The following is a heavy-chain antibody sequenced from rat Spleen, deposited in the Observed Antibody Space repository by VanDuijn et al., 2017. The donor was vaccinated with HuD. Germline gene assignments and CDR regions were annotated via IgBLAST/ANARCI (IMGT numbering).Heavy chain of an antibody. CDR3: TREDYDGTYYAVYVMDA. CDR1: GFTFNNYW. D-gene: IGHD1-12*02. J-gene: IGHJ4*01. Sequence: EVQLVESGGGLVQPGGSLKLSCVASGFTFNNYWMTWIRQAPGKGLEWVASITNTGGSTYYPDSVKGRFTISRDNAKSTLYLQMNSLRSEDTATYYCTREDYDGTYYAVYVMDAWGQGASVTVSS. V-gene: IGHV5-31*01. CDR2: ITNTGGST.